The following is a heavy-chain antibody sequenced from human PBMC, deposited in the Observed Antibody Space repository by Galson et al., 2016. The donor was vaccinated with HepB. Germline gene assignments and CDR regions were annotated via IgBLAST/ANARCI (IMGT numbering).Heavy chain of an antibody. D-gene: IGHD2-2*01. CDR3: ARVPSIVVVPAANPFDF. Sequence: ETLSLTCSVSGGSISSSSHFWGWIRQPPGTGLEWIGSIYYSGTTYYNPSLRSRVTISVDTSKNQFSLKLTSVTAADTAVYFCARVPSIVVVPAANPFDFWGRGTLVTVSS. J-gene: IGHJ4*02. V-gene: IGHV4-39*07. CDR2: IYYSGTT. CDR1: GGSISSSSHF.